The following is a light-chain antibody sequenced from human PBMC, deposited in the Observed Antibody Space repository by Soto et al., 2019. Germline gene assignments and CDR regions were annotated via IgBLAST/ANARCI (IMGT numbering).Light chain of an antibody. Sequence: EIVLTQSPGTLSLSPGESTTISCRASQSISNYLAWYQHKPVQTLRLLIYDASNRATGIPGRFSGSGSGTDFPLTISSLEPEGVAVYCCKQRSNWYTFGHGTRPETK. V-gene: IGKV3-11*01. CDR1: QSISNY. CDR3: KQRSNWYT. CDR2: DAS. J-gene: IGKJ5*01.